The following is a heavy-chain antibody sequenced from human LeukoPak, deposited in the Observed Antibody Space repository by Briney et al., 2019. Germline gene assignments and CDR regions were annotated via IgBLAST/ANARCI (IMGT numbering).Heavy chain of an antibody. CDR1: GFTFDDYA. D-gene: IGHD5-12*01. J-gene: IGHJ4*02. V-gene: IGHV3-9*01. CDR3: AKDMYSGYDYEGHFDY. Sequence: PGRSLRLSCAASGFTFDDYAMHWVRQAPGKGLEWVSGISWNSGNIGYADSVKGRFTISRDNAKNSLYLQMNSLRAEDTALYYCAKDMYSGYDYEGHFDYWGQGTLVTVSS. CDR2: ISWNSGNI.